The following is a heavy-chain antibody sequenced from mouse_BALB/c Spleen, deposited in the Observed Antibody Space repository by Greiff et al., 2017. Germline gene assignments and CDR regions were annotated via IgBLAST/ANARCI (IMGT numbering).Heavy chain of an antibody. CDR2: INPSNGRT. CDR1: GYTFTSYW. CDR3: ARDGSSYSFAY. V-gene: IGHV1S81*02. Sequence: QVQLQQSGAELVKPGASVKLSCKASGYTFTSYWMHWVKQRPGQGLEWIGEINPSNGRTNYNEKFKSKATLTVDKSSSTAYMQLSSLTSEDSAVYYCARDGSSYSFAYWGQGTLVTVSA. J-gene: IGHJ3*01. D-gene: IGHD1-1*01.